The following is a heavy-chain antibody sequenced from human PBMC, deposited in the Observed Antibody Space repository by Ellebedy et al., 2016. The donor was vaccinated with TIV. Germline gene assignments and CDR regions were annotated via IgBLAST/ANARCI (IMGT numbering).Heavy chain of an antibody. CDR2: ISDSGDST. D-gene: IGHD6-19*01. Sequence: GESLKISCAASGFTFSIYAMSWVRQAPGKGLEWVSTISDSGDSTYYADSVKGRFTISRDNSKNMLYLQMNSLRAEDTALYYCVKERDGGWDYWGQGTLVTVSS. J-gene: IGHJ4*02. CDR3: VKERDGGWDY. CDR1: GFTFSIYA. V-gene: IGHV3-23*01.